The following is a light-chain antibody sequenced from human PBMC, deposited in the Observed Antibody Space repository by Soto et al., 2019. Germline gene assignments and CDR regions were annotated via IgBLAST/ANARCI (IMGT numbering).Light chain of an antibody. CDR1: QSVTTN. J-gene: IGKJ1*01. Sequence: EVVMTQSPATLSVSPGDRATLSCRASQSVTTNLAWYHQRPGQAPRLLIYGASTRASGIPARFSGSGSGTEFTLIIDSLQPDDFATYYCQQYNSYPWTFGQGTKVDIK. CDR3: QQYNSYPWT. CDR2: GAS. V-gene: IGKV3-15*01.